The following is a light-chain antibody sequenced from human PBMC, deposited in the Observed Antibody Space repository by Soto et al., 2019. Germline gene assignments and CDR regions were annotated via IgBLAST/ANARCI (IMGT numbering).Light chain of an antibody. Sequence: DIQMTQSPSTLSGSVGDRVTITCRASQTISSWLAWYQQKPGKAPKLLIYKASTLKSGVPSRFSGSGSGTEFTLTISSLQPDDFATYFCQQVNSFPLTFGGGTKVEI. J-gene: IGKJ4*01. CDR3: QQVNSFPLT. V-gene: IGKV1-5*03. CDR1: QTISSW. CDR2: KAS.